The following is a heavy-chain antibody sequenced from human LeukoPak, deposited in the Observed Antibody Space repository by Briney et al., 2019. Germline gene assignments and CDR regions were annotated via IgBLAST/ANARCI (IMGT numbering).Heavy chain of an antibody. CDR1: GLTFSSYW. V-gene: IGHV3-7*05. CDR2: IKQDGSEK. J-gene: IGHJ4*02. Sequence: PGGSLRLSCAASGLTFSSYWMSWVRQAPGKGLEWVANIKQDGSEKYYVDSVKGRFTISRDNAKNSLYLQMNSLRAEDTAVYYCARDPSNFGYSSSWYDYWGQGTLVTVSS. CDR3: ARDPSNFGYSSSWYDY. D-gene: IGHD6-13*01.